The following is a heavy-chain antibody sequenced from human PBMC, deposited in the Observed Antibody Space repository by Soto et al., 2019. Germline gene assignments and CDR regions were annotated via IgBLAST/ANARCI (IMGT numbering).Heavy chain of an antibody. D-gene: IGHD2-2*02. CDR1: GFTFSSYA. V-gene: IGHV3-23*01. J-gene: IGHJ6*02. Sequence: GGSLRLSCAASGFTFSSYAMSWVRQAPGKGLEWVSAISGSGGSTYYADSMKGRFTISRDNSKNTLYLQMNSLRAEDTAVYYCATVPVVPAAIRRDYYGMDVWGQGTTVTVSS. CDR3: ATVPVVPAAIRRDYYGMDV. CDR2: ISGSGGST.